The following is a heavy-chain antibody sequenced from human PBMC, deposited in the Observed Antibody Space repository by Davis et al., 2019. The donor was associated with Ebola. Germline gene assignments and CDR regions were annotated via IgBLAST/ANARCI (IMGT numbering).Heavy chain of an antibody. J-gene: IGHJ6*04. CDR1: AYTFTSYD. V-gene: IGHV1-8*01. CDR3: ARGPYSSSWSNYYYYGMDV. Sequence: ASVKVSCKASAYTFTSYDINWVRQATGQGLEWMGWMNPNSGNTGYAQKFQGRVTMTRNTSISTAYMELSSLRSEDTAVYYCARGPYSSSWSNYYYYGMDVWGKGTTVTVSS. CDR2: MNPNSGNT. D-gene: IGHD6-13*01.